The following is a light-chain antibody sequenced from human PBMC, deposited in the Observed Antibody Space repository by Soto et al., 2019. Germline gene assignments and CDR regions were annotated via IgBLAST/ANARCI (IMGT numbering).Light chain of an antibody. Sequence: DIQLTQSPSTLSASVGDRVTITCRASQSVSRWLGWSQHKPGKAPNLLIYDASTLESGVPSRFSGSGSGTEFTLTISSLQADDFATYYCQQYNTYSSWTFGQGTRVEI. CDR1: QSVSRW. V-gene: IGKV1-5*01. CDR2: DAS. J-gene: IGKJ1*01. CDR3: QQYNTYSSWT.